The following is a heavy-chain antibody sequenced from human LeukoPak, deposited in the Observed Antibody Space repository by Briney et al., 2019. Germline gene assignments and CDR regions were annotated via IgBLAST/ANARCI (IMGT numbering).Heavy chain of an antibody. Sequence: PSETLSLTCTVSGGSISSGDYYWSWIRQPPGKGLEWIGYIYYSGSTYYNPSLKSRVTISVDTSKNQFSLKLSSVTAADTAVYYCARHGGDIVVVLTYFDYWGQGTLVTVSS. CDR2: IYYSGST. V-gene: IGHV4-39*01. J-gene: IGHJ4*02. D-gene: IGHD2-2*01. CDR3: ARHGGDIVVVLTYFDY. CDR1: GGSISSGDYY.